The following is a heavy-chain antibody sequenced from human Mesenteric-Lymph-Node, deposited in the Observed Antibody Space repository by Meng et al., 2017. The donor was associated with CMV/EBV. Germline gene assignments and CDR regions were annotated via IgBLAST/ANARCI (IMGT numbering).Heavy chain of an antibody. J-gene: IGHJ6*02. D-gene: IGHD2-2*01. Sequence: SETLSLTCAISGDSVSTNSASWNWIRQSPSRGLEWLGRTYYRSKWYNDYAVSVKSRITINPDTSQNQFSPQLNSVTPEDTAVYYCARVTCSSASCYRYYEAMDVWGQGTTVTVSS. CDR2: TYYRSKWYN. CDR3: ARVTCSSASCYRYYEAMDV. V-gene: IGHV6-1*01. CDR1: GDSVSTNSAS.